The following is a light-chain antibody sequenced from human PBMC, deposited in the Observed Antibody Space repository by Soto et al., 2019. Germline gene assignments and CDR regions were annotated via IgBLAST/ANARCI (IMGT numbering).Light chain of an antibody. CDR3: QHYGLSPA. CDR2: GAS. CDR1: QSVSSSY. J-gene: IGKJ4*01. V-gene: IGKV3-20*01. Sequence: EIVLTQSPGTLSLSPGERATLSCRASQSVSSSYLAWYQQKPGQAPRLLIYGASSRATGIPDRFSGSGSGTAFTLTSSRLEPDDFAVYYFQHYGLSPAFGGGTKVEI.